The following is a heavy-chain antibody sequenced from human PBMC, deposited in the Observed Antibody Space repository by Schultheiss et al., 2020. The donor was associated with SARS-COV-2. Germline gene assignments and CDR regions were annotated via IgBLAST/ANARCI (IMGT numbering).Heavy chain of an antibody. CDR3: ARSQGIAAAGNY. Sequence: GGSLRLSCAASGFTFDDYAMHWVRQAPGKGLEWVAVIWYDGSNKYYADSVKGRFTISRDNSNNMLYLEMNSLRAEDTAVYYCARSQGIAAAGNYWGQGTLVTVSS. CDR1: GFTFDDYA. V-gene: IGHV3-33*08. CDR2: IWYDGSNK. J-gene: IGHJ4*02. D-gene: IGHD6-13*01.